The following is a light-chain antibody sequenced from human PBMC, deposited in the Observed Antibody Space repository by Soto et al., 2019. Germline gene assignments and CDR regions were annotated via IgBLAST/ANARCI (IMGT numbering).Light chain of an antibody. V-gene: IGKV3-20*01. CDR3: QKYGSSLFT. J-gene: IGKJ3*01. CDR2: GAS. Sequence: EIVLTQSPGTLSLSPGERATLSCRASQSVSSSYLAWYQQKPGQAPRLLIYGASSIATGIPDTFSGSVSGTDFTLTISRLEPEDFAVYYCQKYGSSLFTFGPGIKVDIK. CDR1: QSVSSSY.